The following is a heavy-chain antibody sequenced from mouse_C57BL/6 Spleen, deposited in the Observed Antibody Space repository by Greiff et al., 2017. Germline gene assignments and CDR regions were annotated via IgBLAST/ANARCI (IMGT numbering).Heavy chain of an antibody. CDR3: ARDYGEGFAY. CDR1: GFTFSDYG. CDR2: ISSGSSTI. J-gene: IGHJ3*01. V-gene: IGHV5-17*01. Sequence: EVKLVESGGGLVKPGGSLQLSCAASGFTFSDYGMHWVRQAPEKGLEWVAYISSGSSTIYYADTVKGRFTISRDNAKNTLFLQMTSLRSEDTAMYYCARDYGEGFAYWGQGTLVTVSA. D-gene: IGHD1-1*01.